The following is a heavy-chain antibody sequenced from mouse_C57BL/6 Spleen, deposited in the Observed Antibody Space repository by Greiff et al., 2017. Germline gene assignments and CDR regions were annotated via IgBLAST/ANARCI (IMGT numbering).Heavy chain of an antibody. CDR3: AREGYTHRYFDV. D-gene: IGHD3-1*01. V-gene: IGHV5-4*01. Sequence: EVQGVESGGGLVKPGGSLKLSCAASGFTFSSYAMSWVRQTPEKRLEWVATISDGGSYTYYPDNVKGRFTISRDNAKNNLYLQMSHLKSEDTAMYYCAREGYTHRYFDVWGTGTTVTVSS. CDR2: ISDGGSYT. CDR1: GFTFSSYA. J-gene: IGHJ1*03.